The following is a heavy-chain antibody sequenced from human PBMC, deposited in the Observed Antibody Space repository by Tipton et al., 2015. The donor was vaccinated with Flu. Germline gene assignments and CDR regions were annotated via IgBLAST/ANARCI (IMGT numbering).Heavy chain of an antibody. CDR2: VPYSGST. J-gene: IGHJ4*02. Sequence: TLSLTCTVSGDSISSSSYYWGWIRQPPGKGLEWIGSVPYSGSTYYNPSLKSRVIITVDTSKNQFSLKLSSVTAADTAVYYCGRSYYYGSGSYYKRAFDYWGKGTVVNV. V-gene: IGHV4-39*07. CDR1: GDSISSSSYY. CDR3: GRSYYYGSGSYYKRAFDY. D-gene: IGHD3-10*01.